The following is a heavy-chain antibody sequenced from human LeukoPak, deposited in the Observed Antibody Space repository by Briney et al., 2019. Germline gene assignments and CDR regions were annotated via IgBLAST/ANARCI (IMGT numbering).Heavy chain of an antibody. CDR3: ATGDINTLPDRYYFYMDV. D-gene: IGHD2-15*01. J-gene: IGHJ6*03. Sequence: SVKVSCKASGGTFSSYAISWVRQAPGQGLEWMGGIIPIFGTANYAQKFQGRVTMTEDTSTDTAYMELSSLRSEDTAVYYCATGDINTLPDRYYFYMDVWGKGTTVTVSS. V-gene: IGHV1-69*06. CDR1: GGTFSSYA. CDR2: IIPIFGTA.